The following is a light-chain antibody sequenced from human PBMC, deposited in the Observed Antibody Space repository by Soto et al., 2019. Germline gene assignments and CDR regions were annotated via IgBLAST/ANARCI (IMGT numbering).Light chain of an antibody. CDR1: SSDIGAYNY. J-gene: IGLJ1*01. CDR2: EVS. V-gene: IGLV2-14*01. Sequence: QSALTQPDSGSGSPGQSITLSCTGTSSDIGAYNYVSWYQQHPGKAPKLMIYEVSNRPSEVSNRFSGSKSGNTASLTISGLQAEDEADYYCNSYTSRSTPYVFGTGTKLTVL. CDR3: NSYTSRSTPYV.